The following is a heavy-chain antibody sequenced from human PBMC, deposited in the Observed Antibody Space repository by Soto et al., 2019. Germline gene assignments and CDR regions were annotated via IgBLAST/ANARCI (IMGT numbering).Heavy chain of an antibody. CDR2: INPNSGGT. V-gene: IGHV1-2*04. CDR3: AREGGIYCSSTSCYKPYYMDV. D-gene: IGHD2-2*02. J-gene: IGHJ6*03. CDR1: GYTFTGYY. Sequence: ASVKVSCKASGYTFTGYYMHWVRQAPGQGLEWMGWINPNSGGTNYAQKFQGWATMTRDTSISTAYMELSRLRSDDTAVYYCAREGGIYCSSTSCYKPYYMDVWGKGTTVTVSS.